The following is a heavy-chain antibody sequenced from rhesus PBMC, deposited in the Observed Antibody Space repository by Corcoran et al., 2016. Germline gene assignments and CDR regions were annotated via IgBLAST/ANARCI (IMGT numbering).Heavy chain of an antibody. J-gene: IGHJ2*01. CDR2: INGSGSST. Sequence: QLQLQESGPGLVKPSETLSVTCAVSGGSISSSYWSWIRQAPGKGLGWIGYINGSGSSTHYNPTLKSRVTLSVDPSTNQLSLKLSSVTAADTAVYYCARDQGSVGIDWYFDLWGPGTPITISS. CDR3: ARDQGSVGIDWYFDL. CDR1: GGSISSSY. D-gene: IGHD5-42*01. V-gene: IGHV4-169*02.